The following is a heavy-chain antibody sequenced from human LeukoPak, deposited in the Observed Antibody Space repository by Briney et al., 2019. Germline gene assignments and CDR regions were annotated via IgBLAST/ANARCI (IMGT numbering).Heavy chain of an antibody. V-gene: IGHV1-69*05. CDR1: GGTFSSYA. D-gene: IGHD1-1*01. CDR2: IIPIFGTA. CDR3: ARDPHLTVGTVTTTGDEYT. J-gene: IGHJ5*02. Sequence: SVKVSCKASGGTFSSYAISWVRQVPGQGLEWMGRIIPIFGTANYAQKFQGRVTITTDESTSTAYMELSSLRSEDTAVYYCARDPHLTVGTVTTTGDEYTWGQGTLVTVSS.